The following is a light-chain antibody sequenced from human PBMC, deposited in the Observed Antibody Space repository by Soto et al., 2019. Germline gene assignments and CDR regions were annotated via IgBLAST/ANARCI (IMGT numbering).Light chain of an antibody. CDR2: DVS. CDR3: SSYTSSSTLV. V-gene: IGLV2-14*01. Sequence: QSALTQPASVSGSPGQSITISCTGISSDVGGYNYVSWYQQHPGKAPKLMIYDVSNRPSGVSNRFSGSKSGNTASLTISGLQAEDEADYYCSSYTSSSTLVFGTGT. CDR1: SSDVGGYNY. J-gene: IGLJ1*01.